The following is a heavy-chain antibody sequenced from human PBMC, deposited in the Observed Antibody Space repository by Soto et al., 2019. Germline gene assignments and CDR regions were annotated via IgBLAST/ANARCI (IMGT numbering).Heavy chain of an antibody. CDR2: VSGDGGTK. Sequence: VGSLRLSCAASGFTFRNYAMSWVRQAPGKGLEWVAAVSGDGGTKYYADSVKGRFTISRDNSRNTLYLQMNSLRAEDTAVYYCAKDVADCTRTSCYNKWVDPWGQGTLVTVSS. J-gene: IGHJ5*02. D-gene: IGHD2-2*01. CDR1: GFTFRNYA. V-gene: IGHV3-23*01. CDR3: AKDVADCTRTSCYNKWVDP.